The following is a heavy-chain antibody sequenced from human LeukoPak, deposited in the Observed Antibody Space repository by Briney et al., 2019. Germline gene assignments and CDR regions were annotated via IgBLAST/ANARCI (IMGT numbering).Heavy chain of an antibody. J-gene: IGHJ4*02. CDR2: ISGSGDNI. CDR3: ARDGGHYHSENHYDVNY. Sequence: PGGSLRLSCAASGFRFSDYYMSWMRQAPGKGLEWISYISGSGDNIYYAGPVQGRFTISRDNSKNSLYLQLNSLTPEDTAVYFCARDGGHYHSENHYDVNYWGQGTLVTVSS. CDR1: GFRFSDYY. V-gene: IGHV3-11*01. D-gene: IGHD3-16*01.